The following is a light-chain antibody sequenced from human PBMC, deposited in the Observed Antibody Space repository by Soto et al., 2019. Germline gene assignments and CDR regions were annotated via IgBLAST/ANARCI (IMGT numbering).Light chain of an antibody. CDR2: EVS. Sequence: QSALTQPPSASGSLGQSVTISCTGTSADVGGYNFVSWYQQHPGKAPKLMIFEVSQRPSGVPDRFSGSKSGNTASLTVSELQAEDEAHYYRASYAGSQNYVFGTGTKLTVL. J-gene: IGLJ1*01. CDR3: ASYAGSQNYV. CDR1: SADVGGYNF. V-gene: IGLV2-8*01.